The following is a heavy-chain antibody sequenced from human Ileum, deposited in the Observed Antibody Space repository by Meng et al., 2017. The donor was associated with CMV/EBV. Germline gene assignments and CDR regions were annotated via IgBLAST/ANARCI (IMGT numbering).Heavy chain of an antibody. D-gene: IGHD7-27*01. CDR3: ARGNWGSDY. V-gene: IGHV1-2*06. CDR1: VSNFTVYP. Sequence: CENSVSNFTVYPIHWARQAPGQGLEWMGRIKTNSGNTYYAQKFRGRVTMTRDTSIRTVFMELSGLQSHDTAIYYCARGNWGSDYWCQGTLVTVSS. CDR2: IKTNSGNT. J-gene: IGHJ4*02.